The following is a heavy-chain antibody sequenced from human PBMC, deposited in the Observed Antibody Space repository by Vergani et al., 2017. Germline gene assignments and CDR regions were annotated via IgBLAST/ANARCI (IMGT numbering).Heavy chain of an antibody. CDR1: GGSISSGSYY. CDR3: ARYGSGSYYFDY. J-gene: IGHJ4*02. Sequence: QVQLQESGPGLVKPSQTLSLTCTVSGGSISSGSYYWSWIRQPAGKGLEWIGRIYISGSANFNPSLKSRVTISVDTSKNQFSLKLSSVTAADTAVYYCARYGSGSYYFDYWGQGTLVTVSS. D-gene: IGHD3-10*01. CDR2: IYISGSA. V-gene: IGHV4-61*02.